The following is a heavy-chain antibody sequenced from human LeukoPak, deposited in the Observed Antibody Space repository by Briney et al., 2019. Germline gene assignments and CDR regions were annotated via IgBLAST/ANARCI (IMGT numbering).Heavy chain of an antibody. V-gene: IGHV1-2*02. Sequence: ASVKVSCKASGYTFTGYYIHWVRQAPGQGLEWMGWINPSSGGTNYAQKFQGRVTMTRDTSINTAYMELSGLRSDNTAVYYCARVGQSDSWGQGTLVIVSS. D-gene: IGHD5-24*01. CDR2: INPSSGGT. CDR1: GYTFTGYY. CDR3: ARVGQSDS. J-gene: IGHJ4*02.